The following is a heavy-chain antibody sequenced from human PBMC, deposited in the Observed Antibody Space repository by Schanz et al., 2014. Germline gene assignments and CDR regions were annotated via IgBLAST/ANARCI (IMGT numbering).Heavy chain of an antibody. J-gene: IGHJ4*02. CDR1: GFSLDIFA. V-gene: IGHV3-33*08. D-gene: IGHD3-3*01. CDR2: ISYDGSKK. CDR3: VRDSFFAFDY. Sequence: VHLLESGGGLVEPGGSLRLSCATSGFSLDIFAVSWVRQAPGKGLEWVGVISYDGSKKSYADSVKGRFTISRDNAKNSLFLQMNSLRAEDTAVYYCVRDSFFAFDYWGQGTLVTVSS.